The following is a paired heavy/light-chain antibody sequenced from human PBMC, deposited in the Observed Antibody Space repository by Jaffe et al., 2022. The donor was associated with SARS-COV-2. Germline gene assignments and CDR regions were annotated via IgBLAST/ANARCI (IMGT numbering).Heavy chain of an antibody. Sequence: EVQLVESGGGLVKPGGSLRLSCAASGFTFRSYSMNWVRQAPGKGLEWVSSSSSSSNYIYYADSVKGRFTISRDNAKNSLYLQMNSLRAEDTAVYYCARDLGQWLAHVGFFQKEGTDRGMDVWGKGTTVTVSS. D-gene: IGHD6-19*01. CDR3: ARDLGQWLAHVGFFQKEGTDRGMDV. J-gene: IGHJ6*04. CDR2: SSSSSNYI. CDR1: GFTFRSYS. V-gene: IGHV3-21*01.
Light chain of an antibody. CDR1: SSNIGNNY. CDR2: ENN. V-gene: IGLV1-51*02. CDR3: GTWDSSLSAYV. Sequence: QSVLTQPPSVSAAPGQKVTISCSGRSSNIGNNYVSWYQQLPGTAPKLLIYENNKRPSGIPDRFSGSKFGTSATLGITGLQTGDEADFYCGTWDSSLSAYVFGTGTKVTVL. J-gene: IGLJ1*01.